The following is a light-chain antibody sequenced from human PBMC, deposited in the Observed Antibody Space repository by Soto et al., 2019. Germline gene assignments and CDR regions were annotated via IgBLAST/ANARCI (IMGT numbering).Light chain of an antibody. V-gene: IGKV3-11*01. CDR1: QSVSSY. J-gene: IGKJ1*01. Sequence: EIVLTQSPVTLSLSPGERATLSCRASQSVSSYLAWYQQKPGQAPRLLIYDASNRATGIPARFSGSGSGTDFTLTISSLEPEDFAVYYCQQRKNWQVTFGQGTKVDI. CDR2: DAS. CDR3: QQRKNWQVT.